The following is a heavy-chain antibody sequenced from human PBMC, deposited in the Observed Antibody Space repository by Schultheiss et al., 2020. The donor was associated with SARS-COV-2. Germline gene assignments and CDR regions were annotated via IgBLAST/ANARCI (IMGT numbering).Heavy chain of an antibody. CDR3: ARDIGGGFDY. J-gene: IGHJ4*02. V-gene: IGHV1-18*04. CDR1: GYTFTSYG. CDR2: ISAYNGDT. Sequence: ASVKVSCKASGYTFTSYGISWVRQAPGQGLEWMGWISAYNGDTHYAQNLQGRVTMTTDTSTTTTFMELRSLRGDDTAVYYCARDIGGGFDYWGQGTLVTVSS.